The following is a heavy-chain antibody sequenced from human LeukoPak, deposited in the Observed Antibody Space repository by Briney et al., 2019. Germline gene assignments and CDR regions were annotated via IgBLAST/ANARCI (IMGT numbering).Heavy chain of an antibody. V-gene: IGHV1-69*06. CDR2: IIPIFGTA. J-gene: IGHJ6*03. CDR1: VGTFSRYA. D-gene: IGHD4-17*01. Sequence: ASVKVSCKASVGTFSRYAISWVRQAPGQRLEWMGGIIPIFGTAHYAQKFQGRVTITADKSTSTAYMELSSLRSEDTAVYYCASPLYGDYGYYYYYMDVWGKGTTVTVSS. CDR3: ASPLYGDYGYYYYYMDV.